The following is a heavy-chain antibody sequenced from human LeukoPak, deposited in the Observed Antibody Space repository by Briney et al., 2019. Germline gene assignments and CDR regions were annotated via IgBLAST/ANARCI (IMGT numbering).Heavy chain of an antibody. CDR3: ARAETRIAVAGT. CDR2: ISSSSSYI. J-gene: IGHJ4*02. D-gene: IGHD6-19*01. V-gene: IGHV3-21*01. CDR1: GFTFSSYS. Sequence: PGGSLSLSCAASGFTFSSYSMNWVRQAPGKGLEWVSSISSSSSYIYYADSVKGRFTISRDNAKNSLYLQMNSLRAEDTAVYYCARAETRIAVAGTWGQGTLVTVSS.